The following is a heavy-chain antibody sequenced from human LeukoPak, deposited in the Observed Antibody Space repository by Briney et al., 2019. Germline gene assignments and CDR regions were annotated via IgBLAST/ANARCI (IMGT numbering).Heavy chain of an antibody. CDR3: ATLGYSSSWYYFDY. V-gene: IGHV4-34*01. D-gene: IGHD6-13*01. Sequence: SETLSLTCAVYGGSFSGYYWSWIRQPPGKGLEWIGEINHSGSTNYNPSLKSRVTISVDTSKNQFSLKLSSVTAADTAVYYCATLGYSSSWYYFDYWSQGTLVTVSS. CDR1: GGSFSGYY. J-gene: IGHJ4*02. CDR2: INHSGST.